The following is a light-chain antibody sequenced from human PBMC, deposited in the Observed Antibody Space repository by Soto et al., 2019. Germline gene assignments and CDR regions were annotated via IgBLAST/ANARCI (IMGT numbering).Light chain of an antibody. CDR2: EVS. Sequence: QSVLTQPASVSGSPGQSITISCTGTSSDVGGYNYVSWYQQHPGKAPKLIIFEVSYRPSGIFNRFSASKSGDTASLTISGLQPDDEADYYCCSYTDSRTHIFGSGTKVTVL. J-gene: IGLJ1*01. V-gene: IGLV2-14*01. CDR3: CSYTDSRTHI. CDR1: SSDVGGYNY.